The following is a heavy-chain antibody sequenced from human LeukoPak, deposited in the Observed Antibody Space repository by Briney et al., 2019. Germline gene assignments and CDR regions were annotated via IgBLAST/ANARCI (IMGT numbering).Heavy chain of an antibody. CDR1: GGSISSSSYY. J-gene: IGHJ4*02. D-gene: IGHD3-9*01. V-gene: IGHV4-39*07. CDR3: ARDGTIFSDY. Sequence: PSETLSLTCTVSGGSISSSSYYWGWIRQPPGKGLEWIGSIYYSGSTYYNPSLKSRVTISVDTSKNQFSLKLSSVTAADTAVYYCARDGTIFSDYWGQGTLITVSS. CDR2: IYYSGST.